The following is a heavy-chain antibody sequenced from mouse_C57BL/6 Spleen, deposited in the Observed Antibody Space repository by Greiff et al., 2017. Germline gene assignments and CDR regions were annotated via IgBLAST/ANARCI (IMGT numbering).Heavy chain of an antibody. Sequence: QVHVKQSGAELVKPGASVKMSCKASGYTFTTYPIEWMKQNHGKSLEWIGNFHPYNDDTKYNEKFKGKATLTVEKSSSTVYLELSRLTSDDSAVYYCARSEAAQRYFDVWGTGTTVTVSS. J-gene: IGHJ1*03. CDR2: FHPYNDDT. D-gene: IGHD3-2*02. V-gene: IGHV1-47*01. CDR1: GYTFTTYP. CDR3: ARSEAAQRYFDV.